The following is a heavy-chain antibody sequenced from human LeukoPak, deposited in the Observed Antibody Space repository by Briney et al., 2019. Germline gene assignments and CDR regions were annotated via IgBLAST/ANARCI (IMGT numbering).Heavy chain of an antibody. CDR1: GGSISSYY. J-gene: IGHJ4*02. D-gene: IGHD4-23*01. CDR2: IYYSGST. V-gene: IGHV4-59*12. Sequence: SETLSLTCTVSGGSISSYYWSWIRQPPGKGLEWIGSIYYSGSTYYNPSLKSRVTISVDTSKNQFSLKLSSVTAADTAVYYCARDRGTTVVTGLGYWGQGTLVTVSS. CDR3: ARDRGTTVVTGLGY.